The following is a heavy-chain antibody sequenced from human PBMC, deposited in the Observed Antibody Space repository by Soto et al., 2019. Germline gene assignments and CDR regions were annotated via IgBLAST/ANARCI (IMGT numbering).Heavy chain of an antibody. CDR3: VRQGIGNLHGLVDV. Sequence: QVQLQQSGPGLVKPSETLSLTCTVSSGPSSSHNWGWIRQPPGRGLEWIGYVYYTGGTSYNPSLKRRVTIAAYTSTNHISLTLSSVAAADSAVYYCVRQGIGNLHGLVDVWGHGTTVSVSS. V-gene: IGHV4-59*08. CDR1: SGPSSSHN. CDR2: VYYTGGT. J-gene: IGHJ6*02. D-gene: IGHD1-1*01.